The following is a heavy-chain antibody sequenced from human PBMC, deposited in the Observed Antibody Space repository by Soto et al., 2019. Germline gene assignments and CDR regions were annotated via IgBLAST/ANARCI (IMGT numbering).Heavy chain of an antibody. D-gene: IGHD3-9*01. CDR2: VSDDGGTT. V-gene: IGHV3-23*01. Sequence: EAQLLESGGGLVQPGESLSLSCAASGFTFSNYAMSWVRQAPGKGLEWVSVVSDDGGTTFYADSVRARFTISRDNSKNTVDLQMNSLRAEDTAVYYCAKADTGHFRPFEYCGQGTLVNVSS. J-gene: IGHJ4*02. CDR1: GFTFSNYA. CDR3: AKADTGHFRPFEY.